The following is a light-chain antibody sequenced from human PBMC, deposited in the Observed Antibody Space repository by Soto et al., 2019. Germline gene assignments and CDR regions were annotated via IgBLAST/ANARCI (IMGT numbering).Light chain of an antibody. V-gene: IGKV1-12*01. CDR3: QQANSFPRT. J-gene: IGKJ1*01. CDR2: AAA. Sequence: IQMTQSPSSVSASVGDRVTITCRASQGISIWLALYQQKPGKAPKLLIYAAASLQSGVPSRFIGSGCGTDFTLPVSSLQPEDFATYYCQQANSFPRTFGQGTKVEIK. CDR1: QGISIW.